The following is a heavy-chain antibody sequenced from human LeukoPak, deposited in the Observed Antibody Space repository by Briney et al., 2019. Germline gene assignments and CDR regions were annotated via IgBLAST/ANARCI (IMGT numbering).Heavy chain of an antibody. D-gene: IGHD5-12*01. CDR1: GYTFTSYG. J-gene: IGHJ6*04. Sequence: ASVKVSCKASGYTFTSYGISWVRQAPGQGLEWMGWISAYNGNTNYAQKLQGRVTMTTDTSTSTAYMELRSLRSDDTAVYYCARVGRLRDQMDDYYYGMDVWGKGTTVTVSS. V-gene: IGHV1-18*04. CDR3: ARVGRLRDQMDDYYYGMDV. CDR2: ISAYNGNT.